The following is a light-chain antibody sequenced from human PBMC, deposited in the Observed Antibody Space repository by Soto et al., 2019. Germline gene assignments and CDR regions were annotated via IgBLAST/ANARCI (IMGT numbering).Light chain of an antibody. CDR3: QQYNSYSPWT. Sequence: DIQMTQSPSTLSASVGDRVTISCRASQSISSWLAWYQQKPGKAPKLLIYDASSLESGVPSRFSASGFGTEFPLTFSSLQPDDFAAYYCQQYNSYSPWTFGQGTKVEIK. CDR1: QSISSW. CDR2: DAS. J-gene: IGKJ1*01. V-gene: IGKV1-5*01.